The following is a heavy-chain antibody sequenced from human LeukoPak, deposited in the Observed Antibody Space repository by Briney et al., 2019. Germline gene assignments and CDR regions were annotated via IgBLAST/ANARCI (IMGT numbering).Heavy chain of an antibody. J-gene: IGHJ4*02. V-gene: IGHV4-59*01. CDR2: IYYSGST. CDR3: ARTPDWLTPDGFDY. Sequence: PSETLSLTCTVSGGSISSYYWSWIRQPPGKGLEWIGYIYYSGSTNYNPSLKSRVTISVDTSKNQFPLKLSSVTAADTAVYYCARTPDWLTPDGFDYWGQGTLVTVSS. CDR1: GGSISSYY. D-gene: IGHD3-9*01.